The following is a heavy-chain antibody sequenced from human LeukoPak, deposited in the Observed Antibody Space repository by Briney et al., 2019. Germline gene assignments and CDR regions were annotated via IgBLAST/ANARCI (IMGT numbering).Heavy chain of an antibody. CDR3: ARDGGYGDPEDY. CDR1: GFTFDDYG. V-gene: IGHV3-20*04. CDR2: INWNGGST. D-gene: IGHD4-17*01. J-gene: IGHJ4*02. Sequence: TGGSLRLSCAASGFTFDDYGMSWVRQAPGKGLEWVSGINWNGGSTGYADSVKGRFTISRDNAKNSLYLQMNSLRAEDTAVYYCARDGGYGDPEDYWGQGTLVTVSS.